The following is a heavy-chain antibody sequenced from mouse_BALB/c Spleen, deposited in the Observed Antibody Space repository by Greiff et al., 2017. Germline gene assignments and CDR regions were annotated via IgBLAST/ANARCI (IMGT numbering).Heavy chain of an antibody. CDR2: ISSGGSYT. CDR3: ARRDYGSSWYFDV. D-gene: IGHD1-1*01. Sequence: DVQLVESGGGLVKPGGSLKLSCAASGFTFSSYAMSWVRQSPEKRLEWVAEISSGGSYTYYPDTVTGRFTISRDNAKNTLYLEMSSLRSEDTAMYYCARRDYGSSWYFDVWGAGTTVTVSS. CDR1: GFTFSSYA. V-gene: IGHV5-9-4*01. J-gene: IGHJ1*01.